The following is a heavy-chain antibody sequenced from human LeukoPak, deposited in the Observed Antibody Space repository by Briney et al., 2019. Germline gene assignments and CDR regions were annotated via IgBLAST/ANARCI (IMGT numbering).Heavy chain of an antibody. CDR3: ARIGYSSSSIDY. Sequence: PGGSLRLSCAASGFTFSSYAMHWVRQAPGKGLEWVAVISYDGSNKYYADSVKGRFTISRDNSKNTLYLQMNSLRAEDTAVYYCARIGYSSSSIDYWGQGTLVTVSS. J-gene: IGHJ4*02. CDR1: GFTFSSYA. V-gene: IGHV3-30-3*01. CDR2: ISYDGSNK. D-gene: IGHD6-13*01.